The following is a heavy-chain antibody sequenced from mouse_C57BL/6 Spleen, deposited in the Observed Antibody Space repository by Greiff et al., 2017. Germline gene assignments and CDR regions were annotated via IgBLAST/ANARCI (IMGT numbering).Heavy chain of an antibody. V-gene: IGHV14-4*01. J-gene: IGHJ2*01. Sequence: VQLQQSGAELVRPGASVKLSCTASGFNIKDDYMHWVKQRPEQGLEWIGWIDPENGDTEYASKFQGKATITADTSSNTAYLQLSSLTSEDTAVYYCTRNYYGSSYVNYWGQGTTLTGSS. CDR2: IDPENGDT. CDR1: GFNIKDDY. D-gene: IGHD1-1*01. CDR3: TRNYYGSSYVNY.